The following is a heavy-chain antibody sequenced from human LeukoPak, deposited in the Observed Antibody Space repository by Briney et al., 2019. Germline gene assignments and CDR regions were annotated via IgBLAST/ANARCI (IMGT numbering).Heavy chain of an antibody. V-gene: IGHV3-23*01. Sequence: PGGSLRLSCAASGFTFSFYAMSWVRQAPGKGLEWVSAISGSGGSTYYADSVKGRFTISRDNSKNTLYLQMNSLKAEDTAVYYCAKMMEVNVYQQPAFDIWGHGAMVTVSS. CDR2: ISGSGGST. CDR1: GFTFSFYA. CDR3: AKMMEVNVYQQPAFDI. J-gene: IGHJ3*02. D-gene: IGHD5/OR15-5a*01.